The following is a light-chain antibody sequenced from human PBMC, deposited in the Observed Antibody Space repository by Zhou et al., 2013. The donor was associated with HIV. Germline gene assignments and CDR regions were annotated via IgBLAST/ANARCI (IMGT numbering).Light chain of an antibody. CDR2: AAS. Sequence: IRMTQSPSSLFASTGDKITITCRASQGISTYVAWYQQKPGKAPNLLIYAASTLQGGVPSRFSGSGSGTDFSLTIDCLQSEDFATYYCQQHYDYPSITFGQGTRLEIK. V-gene: IGKV1-8*01. CDR3: QQHYDYPSIT. CDR1: QGISTY. J-gene: IGKJ5*01.